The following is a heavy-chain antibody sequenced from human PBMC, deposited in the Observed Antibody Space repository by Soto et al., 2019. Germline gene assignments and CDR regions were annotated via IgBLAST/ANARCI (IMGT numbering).Heavy chain of an antibody. Sequence: QVQLQQWGAGLLKPSETLSLTCAVYGGSFSGYYWSWLRQPPGKGLEWIGEINHSGSTNYNPSLKSRVTISVDTSKNQFSLKLSSVTAADTAVYYCARGKVYSSSSPGLSGYYFDYWGQGTLVTVSS. V-gene: IGHV4-34*01. CDR2: INHSGST. CDR3: ARGKVYSSSSPGLSGYYFDY. D-gene: IGHD6-6*01. CDR1: GGSFSGYY. J-gene: IGHJ4*02.